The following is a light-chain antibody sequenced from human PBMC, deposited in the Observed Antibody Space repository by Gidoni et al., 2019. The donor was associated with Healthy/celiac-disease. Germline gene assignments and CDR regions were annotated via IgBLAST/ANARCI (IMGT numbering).Light chain of an antibody. J-gene: IGKJ1*01. Sequence: DIVMTQSALSLPVTPGEPASISCRSSQSLLHSNGYNSLDWYLQTPGQSPQLLIYLGSNRASGVPDRFCGSGSGTDFTLKISRVEAEDVGVYYCLQALQTSWTFGQGTKVEIK. CDR3: LQALQTSWT. V-gene: IGKV2-28*01. CDR2: LGS. CDR1: QSLLHSNGYNS.